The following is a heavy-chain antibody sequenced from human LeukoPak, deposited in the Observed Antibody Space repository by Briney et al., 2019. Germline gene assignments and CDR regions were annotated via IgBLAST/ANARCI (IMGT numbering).Heavy chain of an antibody. D-gene: IGHD6-19*01. V-gene: IGHV4-39*01. CDR2: ISSSRNT. J-gene: IGHJ3*02. Sequence: PSETLSLTCAVPGGSISSYNIHWGWPRQTPRKGLEWFASISSSRNTYYTPSLRSRITIFEDTSKNHLSLRLRYVTATDTAVYYCYETGWYVARQNAFAMWGQGTMVSVSS. CDR3: YETGWYVARQNAFAM. CDR1: GGSISSYNIH.